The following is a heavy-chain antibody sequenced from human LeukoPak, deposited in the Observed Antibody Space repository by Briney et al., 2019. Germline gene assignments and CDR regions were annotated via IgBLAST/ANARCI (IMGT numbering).Heavy chain of an antibody. CDR1: GFTFSSYA. J-gene: IGHJ4*02. D-gene: IGHD3-10*01. CDR2: ISYDGSNK. Sequence: GGSLRLSCAASGFTFSSYAMHWVRQAPGKGLEWVAVISYDGSNKYYADSVKGRFTISRDNAKNSLYLQMNSLRAEDTALYYCAKDTTGSYSFDYWGQGTLVTVSS. CDR3: AKDTTGSYSFDY. V-gene: IGHV3-30-3*01.